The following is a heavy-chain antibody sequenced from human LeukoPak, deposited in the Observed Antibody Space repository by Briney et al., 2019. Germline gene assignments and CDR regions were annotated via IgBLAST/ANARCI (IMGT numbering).Heavy chain of an antibody. CDR2: IFPNTGDT. J-gene: IGHJ5*02. Sequence: ASVKVSCKASGYAFIGYYIHRVRQAPGQGLEWLGSIFPNTGDTRYAQKFQGRVTMTRDTSISTASMELRRLKSDDTAVYYCARERPPTPPYYYDSSAGDWVDPWGQGTLVTVSS. V-gene: IGHV1-2*02. CDR3: ARERPPTPPYYYDSSAGDWVDP. CDR1: GYAFIGYY. D-gene: IGHD3-22*01.